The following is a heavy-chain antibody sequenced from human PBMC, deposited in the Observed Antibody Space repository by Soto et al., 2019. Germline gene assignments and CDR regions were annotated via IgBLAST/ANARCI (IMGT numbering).Heavy chain of an antibody. J-gene: IGHJ4*02. D-gene: IGHD6-13*01. Sequence: PGGSLRLSCAASGFTFDDYAMHWVRQAPGKGLEWVSGISWNSGSIGYADSVKGRFTISRDNAKNSLYLQMNSLRAEDTALYYCARDPAGIAAAGGNYYFDYWGQGTLVTVSS. CDR2: ISWNSGSI. V-gene: IGHV3-9*01. CDR3: ARDPAGIAAAGGNYYFDY. CDR1: GFTFDDYA.